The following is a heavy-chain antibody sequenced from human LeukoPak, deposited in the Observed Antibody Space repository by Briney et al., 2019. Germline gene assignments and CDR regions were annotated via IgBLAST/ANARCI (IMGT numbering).Heavy chain of an antibody. CDR2: VHGTGST. CDR3: AREFSTNWFDP. Sequence: KPSETLSLTCNVSGASISSNYWTWIRQPAGKGLEWIGRVHGTGSTRYNPSLEGRVTMTVDTSKNNLSLKVTSVTAADTAVYYCAREFSTNWFDPWGQGTLVTVSA. V-gene: IGHV4-4*07. J-gene: IGHJ5*02. CDR1: GASISSNY.